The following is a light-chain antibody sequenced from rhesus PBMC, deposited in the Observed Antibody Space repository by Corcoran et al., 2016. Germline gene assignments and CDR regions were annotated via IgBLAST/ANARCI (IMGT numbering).Light chain of an antibody. CDR2: KAP. Sequence: DIQMTQSPSSLSASVGDRVTITCRASENINNFLQWFQQKPGKPPKPLMYKAPTIQGGVPSRFSGSGSGTDFTRTISSLQPEDFVTYYCQQSFAIPPAFGGGTTVDLK. CDR1: ENINNF. J-gene: IGKJ4*01. CDR3: QQSFAIPPA. V-gene: IGKV1-74*01.